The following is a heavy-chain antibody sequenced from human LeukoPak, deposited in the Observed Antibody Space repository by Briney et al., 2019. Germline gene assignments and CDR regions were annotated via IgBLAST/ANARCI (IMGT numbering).Heavy chain of an antibody. CDR2: IYHSGST. CDR3: ARVWIDSGIYYDDRGAFDY. J-gene: IGHJ4*02. Sequence: SETLSLTCTVSGGSISSYYWGWIRQPPGKGLEWIGSIYHSGSTYYNPSLKSRVTISVDTSRNQFSLKLNSVTAADTAVYYCARVWIDSGIYYDDRGAFDYWGQGTLVTVSS. D-gene: IGHD1-26*01. V-gene: IGHV4-38-2*02. CDR1: GGSISSYY.